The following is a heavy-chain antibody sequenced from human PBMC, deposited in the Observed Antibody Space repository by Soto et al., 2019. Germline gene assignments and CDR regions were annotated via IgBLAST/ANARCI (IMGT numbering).Heavy chain of an antibody. D-gene: IGHD3-10*01. CDR3: ARETWVTMVRGVIITEYYYGMDV. CDR1: GGSISSSNW. J-gene: IGHJ6*02. Sequence: PSETLSLTCAVSGGSISSSNWWSWVRQPPGKGLEWIGEIYHSGSTNYNPSLKSRVTISVDKSKNQFSLKLSSVTAADTAVYYCARETWVTMVRGVIITEYYYGMDVWGQGTTVTVSS. V-gene: IGHV4-4*02. CDR2: IYHSGST.